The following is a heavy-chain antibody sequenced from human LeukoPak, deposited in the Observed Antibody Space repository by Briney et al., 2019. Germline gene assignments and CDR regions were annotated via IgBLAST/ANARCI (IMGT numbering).Heavy chain of an antibody. V-gene: IGHV4-34*01. J-gene: IGHJ4*02. D-gene: IGHD6-13*01. CDR2: INHSGST. Sequence: SETLSLTCAVYGGSFSSYYWSWIRQPPGKGLEWIGEINHSGSTNYNPSLKSRVTISVDTSKNQFSLKLSSVTAADTAVYYCARGSSSSWYFDYWGQGTLVTVSS. CDR1: GGSFSSYY. CDR3: ARGSSSSWYFDY.